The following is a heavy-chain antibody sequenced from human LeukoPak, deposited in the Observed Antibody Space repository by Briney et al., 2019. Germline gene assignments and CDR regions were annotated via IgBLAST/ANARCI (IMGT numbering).Heavy chain of an antibody. CDR1: GGSISSSSYY. CDR3: ARIGDYYDSSGYYYVYAFDI. Sequence: LSLTCTVSGGSISSSSYYWGWVRQAPGKGLEWVSYISSSGSTIYYADSVKGRFTISRDNAKNSLYLQMNSLRAEDTAVYYCARIGDYYDSSGYYYVYAFDIWGQGTMVTVSS. CDR2: ISSSGSTI. V-gene: IGHV3-48*03. D-gene: IGHD3-22*01. J-gene: IGHJ3*02.